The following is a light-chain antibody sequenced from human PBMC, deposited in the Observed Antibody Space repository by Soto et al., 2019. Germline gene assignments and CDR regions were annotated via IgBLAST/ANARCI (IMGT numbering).Light chain of an antibody. Sequence: VMTQSPATLSVSPGERVSLSCRASQSVSSNLAWYQQKPGQAPRLLIYGASSRATGIPDRFSGSGSGTDFTLTISRLEPEDFAVYYCQQYETSPRTFGQGTKVDIK. J-gene: IGKJ1*01. CDR2: GAS. V-gene: IGKV3-20*01. CDR3: QQYETSPRT. CDR1: QSVSSN.